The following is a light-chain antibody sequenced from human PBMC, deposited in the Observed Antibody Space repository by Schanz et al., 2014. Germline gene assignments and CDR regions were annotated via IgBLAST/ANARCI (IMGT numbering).Light chain of an antibody. CDR3: QHYSVYPWT. CDR2: DGS. Sequence: DIQMTQSPSTLSASVGDRVTITCRASQSIGTWLAWYQQKPGKVPKLLIYDGSTLESGVSSRFSGSGSGTEFTLTISGLQPDDFATYFCQHYSVYPWTFGQGTRVEIK. J-gene: IGKJ1*01. CDR1: QSIGTW. V-gene: IGKV1-5*01.